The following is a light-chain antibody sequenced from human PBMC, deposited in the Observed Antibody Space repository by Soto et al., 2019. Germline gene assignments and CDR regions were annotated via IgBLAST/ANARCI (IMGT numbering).Light chain of an antibody. CDR1: QSISTY. CDR2: TTS. CDR3: QQSYSRPRT. V-gene: IGKV1-39*01. Sequence: DIQMTQSPSSLSASVGDRVTITCRASQSISTYLNWYQQKPGEAPNLLIYTTSNLESGVPSRFSGSGSGTDFTLTINSLQPEDFATYFCQQSYSRPRTFGQGTKVEVK. J-gene: IGKJ1*01.